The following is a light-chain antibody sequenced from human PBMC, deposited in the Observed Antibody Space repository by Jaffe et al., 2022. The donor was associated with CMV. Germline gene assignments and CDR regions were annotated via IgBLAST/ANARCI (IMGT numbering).Light chain of an antibody. J-gene: IGKJ2*01. Sequence: EIVLTQSPGTLSLSPGERATLSCRASQSVSSSHLVWYQQTPGQAPRLLIYGASSRATGIPDRFSGSGSGTDFTLTISRLEPEDFAVYYCQQYGTSPPYTFGQGTKLEIK. CDR2: GAS. CDR1: QSVSSSH. V-gene: IGKV3-20*01. CDR3: QQYGTSPPYT.